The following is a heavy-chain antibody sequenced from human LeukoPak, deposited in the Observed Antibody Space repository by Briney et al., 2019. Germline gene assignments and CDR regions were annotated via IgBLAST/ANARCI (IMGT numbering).Heavy chain of an antibody. J-gene: IGHJ3*02. Sequence: SETLSLTCTVSDGSISSYYWSWIRQPPGKGLEWIGYIYYSGSTNYNPSLKSRVTISVDTSKNQFSLKLSSVTAADTAVYYCARDRGPGNDAFDIWGQGTMVTVSS. V-gene: IGHV4-59*01. CDR1: DGSISSYY. CDR3: ARDRGPGNDAFDI. D-gene: IGHD1-14*01. CDR2: IYYSGST.